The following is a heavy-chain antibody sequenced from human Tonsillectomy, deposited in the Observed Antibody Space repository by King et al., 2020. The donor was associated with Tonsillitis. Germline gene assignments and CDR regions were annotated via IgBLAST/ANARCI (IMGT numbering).Heavy chain of an antibody. V-gene: IGHV3-13*01. CDR2: IGPAGDT. CDR3: AREGFLTIFGVVTRYFDL. D-gene: IGHD3-3*01. Sequence: VQLVESGGGLVQPGGSLRLSCAASGFTFSSYDMHWVRQVTGKGLEWVSAIGPAGDTYYSASMKGRFTISRENAKNSLYLQMNSLRAGDTAVYYCAREGFLTIFGVVTRYFDLWGRGTLVTVSS. CDR1: GFTFSSYD. J-gene: IGHJ2*01.